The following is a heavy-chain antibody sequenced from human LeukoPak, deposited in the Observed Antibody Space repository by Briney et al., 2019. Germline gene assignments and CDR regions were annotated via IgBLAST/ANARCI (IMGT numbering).Heavy chain of an antibody. CDR3: ARGAGSY. Sequence: SETLSLTCAVYGGSFSGYYWSWIRQPPGKGLEWIGEINHSGSTNYNPSLKSRVTVSVDTSKNQFSLKLSSVTAADTAVYYCARGAGSYWGQGTLVTVSS. CDR1: GGSFSGYY. J-gene: IGHJ4*02. V-gene: IGHV4-34*01. CDR2: INHSGST. D-gene: IGHD3-10*01.